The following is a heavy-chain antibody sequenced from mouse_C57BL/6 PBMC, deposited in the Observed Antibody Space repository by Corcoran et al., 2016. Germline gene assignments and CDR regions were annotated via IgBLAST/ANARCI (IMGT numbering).Heavy chain of an antibody. J-gene: IGHJ1*03. Sequence: QIQLVQSGPELKKPGETVKISYKASGYTFTTYGMSWVKQAPGKGLKWMGWINTYSGVPTYADDFKGRFAFSLETSASTAYLQINNLKNEDTATYFCAWYFDVWGTGTTVTVSS. CDR3: AWYFDV. CDR1: GYTFTTYG. V-gene: IGHV9-3*01. CDR2: INTYSGVP.